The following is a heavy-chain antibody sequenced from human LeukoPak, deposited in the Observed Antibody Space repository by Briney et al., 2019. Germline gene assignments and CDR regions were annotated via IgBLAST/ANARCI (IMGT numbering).Heavy chain of an antibody. V-gene: IGHV3-7*03. CDR1: GFTLSSRW. CDR2: INRDGSEK. D-gene: IGHD3-3*01. CDR3: ATYDSWSGYSIAY. J-gene: IGHJ4*02. Sequence: TGGSLRLSCVVSGFTLSSRWMMWVRQAPGEGLEWMTNINRDGSEKNHVDSVKGRFTITRDNAENSLYLQMNSLKVEDTAIYYCATYDSWSGYSIAYWGQGTLVTVSS.